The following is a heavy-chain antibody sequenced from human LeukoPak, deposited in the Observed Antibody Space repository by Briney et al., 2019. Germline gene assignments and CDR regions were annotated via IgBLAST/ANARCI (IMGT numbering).Heavy chain of an antibody. Sequence: PGGSLRLSCAASGFTFSSYGMHWVRQAPGKGLEWVAVISYDGNNKYYADSVKGRFTISRDNSKNTLYLQMNSLRAEDTAVYYCAKDRLLWFGELFTWFDPWGQGTLVTVSS. D-gene: IGHD3-10*01. V-gene: IGHV3-30*18. CDR1: GFTFSSYG. J-gene: IGHJ5*02. CDR3: AKDRLLWFGELFTWFDP. CDR2: ISYDGNNK.